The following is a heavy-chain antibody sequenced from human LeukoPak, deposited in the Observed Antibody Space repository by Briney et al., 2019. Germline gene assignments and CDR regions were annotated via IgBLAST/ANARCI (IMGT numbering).Heavy chain of an antibody. J-gene: IGHJ4*02. D-gene: IGHD3-10*01. Sequence: GGSLRLSCAASGFTFSSYGMHWVRQAPGKGLEWVAFIRYDGSNKYYADSVKGRFTISRDNSKNTLYLQMNSLGAEDTAVYYCAKDRFGPNDYWGQGTQVTVSS. CDR1: GFTFSSYG. CDR2: IRYDGSNK. CDR3: AKDRFGPNDY. V-gene: IGHV3-30*02.